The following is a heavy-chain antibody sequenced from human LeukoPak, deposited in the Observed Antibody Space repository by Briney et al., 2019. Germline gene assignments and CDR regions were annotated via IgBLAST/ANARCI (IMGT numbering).Heavy chain of an antibody. CDR2: IYYSGST. V-gene: IGHV4-59*01. J-gene: IGHJ3*02. Sequence: PSETLSLTCAVYGGSFSGYYWSWIRQPPGKGLEWIGYIYYSGSTNYNPSLKSRVTISVDTSKNQFSLKLSSVTAADTAVYYCARAQGLRPGAFDIWGQGTMVTVSS. CDR3: ARAQGLRPGAFDI. CDR1: GGSFSGYY. D-gene: IGHD6-25*01.